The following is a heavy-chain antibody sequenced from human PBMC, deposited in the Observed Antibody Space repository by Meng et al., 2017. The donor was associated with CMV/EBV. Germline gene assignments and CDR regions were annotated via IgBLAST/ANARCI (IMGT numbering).Heavy chain of an antibody. D-gene: IGHD3-22*01. V-gene: IGHV3-23*01. J-gene: IGHJ4*02. CDR2: ITGDGART. CDR1: GFTVTSSA. Sequence: SGFTVTSSAVSWLRQAPGKGLEWVSGITGDGARTHYADSVKGRFTISRDISKNTLYLQMNSLRAEDTAIYYCARKFYYDGSGYYPDFWGQGTLVTVSS. CDR3: ARKFYYDGSGYYPDF.